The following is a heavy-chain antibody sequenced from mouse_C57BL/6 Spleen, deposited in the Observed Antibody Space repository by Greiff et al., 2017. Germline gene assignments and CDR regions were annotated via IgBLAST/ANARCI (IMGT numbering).Heavy chain of an antibody. Sequence: VQLQQSGAELVRPGASVTLSCKASGYTFTDYEMHWVKQTPVHGLEWIGAIEPETGGTAYNQKFKGKAILTADKSSSTAYMELRSLTSEDSDVYYCTRSGDYDRGFAYWGQGTLVTVSA. CDR2: IEPETGGT. CDR1: GYTFTDYE. J-gene: IGHJ3*01. V-gene: IGHV1-15*01. CDR3: TRSGDYDRGFAY. D-gene: IGHD2-4*01.